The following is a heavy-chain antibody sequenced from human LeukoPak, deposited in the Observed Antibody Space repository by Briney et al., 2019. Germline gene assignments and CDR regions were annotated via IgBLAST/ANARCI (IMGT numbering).Heavy chain of an antibody. CDR3: AIRGFLEWLPGYYFDY. CDR2: FDPEDGET. J-gene: IGHJ4*02. V-gene: IGHV1-24*01. Sequence: ASVKVSCKVSGYTLTELSMHWVRQAPGKGLEWMGGFDPEDGETIYAQKFQGRVTMTEGTSTDTAYMELSSLRSEDTAVYYCAIRGFLEWLPGYYFDYWGQGTLVTVSS. D-gene: IGHD3-3*01. CDR1: GYTLTELS.